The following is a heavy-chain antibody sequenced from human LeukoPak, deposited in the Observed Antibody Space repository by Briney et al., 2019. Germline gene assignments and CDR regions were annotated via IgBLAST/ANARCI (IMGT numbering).Heavy chain of an antibody. Sequence: ASVKVSCKASGYTFTGYYIHWVRQAPGQGLEWMGWISSNNGATYYEQKFQGRVTMTRDTSTSTAYMELSSLTSDDTALYYCARVLRRNNNVDLWGQGTLVTVSS. CDR3: ARVLRRNNNVDL. V-gene: IGHV1-2*02. CDR1: GYTFTGYY. D-gene: IGHD1/OR15-1a*01. J-gene: IGHJ4*02. CDR2: ISSNNGAT.